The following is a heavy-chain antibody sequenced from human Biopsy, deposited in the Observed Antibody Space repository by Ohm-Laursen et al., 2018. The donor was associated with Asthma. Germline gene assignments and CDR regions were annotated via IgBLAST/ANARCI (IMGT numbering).Heavy chain of an antibody. CDR1: YGSITCGGYY. V-gene: IGHV4-31*03. CDR2: IYYSGST. Sequence: SQTLSLTCTVSYGSITCGGYYWTWIRQHPGKGLEWIGFIYYSGSTYYNPSLKSRVSISIDTSKNQFSLKLSSVTAADTAVYYCARAQDYYDSRGYYRSFDYWGQGTLVTVSS. CDR3: ARAQDYYDSRGYYRSFDY. J-gene: IGHJ4*02. D-gene: IGHD3-22*01.